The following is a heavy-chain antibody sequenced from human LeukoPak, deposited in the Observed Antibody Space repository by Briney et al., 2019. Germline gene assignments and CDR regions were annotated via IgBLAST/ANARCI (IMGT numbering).Heavy chain of an antibody. CDR2: ISGSGSST. CDR1: GFTFSSYG. CDR3: AKGRAGNYYYDSSDY. J-gene: IGHJ4*02. Sequence: PGGSLRLSCAASGFTFSSYGMSWVRQAPGKGLEWVSAISGSGSSTYYAASVKGRFTISRDNSKNTLYLQINSLRAEDTAVYYCAKGRAGNYYYDSSDYWGQGTLVTVSS. D-gene: IGHD3-22*01. V-gene: IGHV3-23*01.